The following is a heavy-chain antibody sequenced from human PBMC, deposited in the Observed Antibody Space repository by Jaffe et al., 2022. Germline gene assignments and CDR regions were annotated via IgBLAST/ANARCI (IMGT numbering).Heavy chain of an antibody. V-gene: IGHV4-61*02. CDR3: AISPYSSSAWFDP. D-gene: IGHD6-13*01. J-gene: IGHJ5*02. Sequence: QVQLQESGPGLVKPSQTLSLTCTVSGGSISSGSYYWSWIRQPAGKGLEWIGRIYTSGSTNYNPSLKSRVTISVDTSKNQFSLKLSSVTAADTAVYYCAISPYSSSAWFDPWGQGTLVTVSS. CDR1: GGSISSGSYY. CDR2: IYTSGST.